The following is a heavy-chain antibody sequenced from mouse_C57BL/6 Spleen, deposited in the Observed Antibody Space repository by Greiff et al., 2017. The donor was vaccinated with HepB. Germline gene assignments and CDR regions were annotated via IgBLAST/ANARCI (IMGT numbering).Heavy chain of an antibody. D-gene: IGHD1-1*01. Sequence: EVMLVESGGGLVKPGGSLKLSCAASGFTFSSYTMSWVRQTPEKRLEWVATISGGGGNTYYPDSVKGRFTISRDNAKNTLYLQMSSLRSEDTALYYCARQGVGSSPYWYFDVWGTGTTVTVSS. CDR2: ISGGGGNT. J-gene: IGHJ1*03. CDR1: GFTFSSYT. CDR3: ARQGVGSSPYWYFDV. V-gene: IGHV5-9*01.